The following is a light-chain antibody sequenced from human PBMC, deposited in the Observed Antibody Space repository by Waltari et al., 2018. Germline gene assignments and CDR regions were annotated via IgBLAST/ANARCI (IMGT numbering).Light chain of an antibody. CDR1: NSDVGTYNY. Sequence: QSVLTQPASVSGSPGQSISISCSGTNSDVGTYNYVSWYQQHPGKAPKLMIYNVDKRPSGVSDRFSGSKSGNTASLTISGLQAEDEADYYCNSYTSSRTYVFGTGTKVTVL. J-gene: IGLJ1*01. CDR3: NSYTSSRTYV. V-gene: IGLV2-14*03. CDR2: NVD.